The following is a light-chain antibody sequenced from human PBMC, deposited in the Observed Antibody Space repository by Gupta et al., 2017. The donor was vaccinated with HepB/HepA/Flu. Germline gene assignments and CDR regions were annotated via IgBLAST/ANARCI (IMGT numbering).Light chain of an antibody. CDR1: SSNIGSHY. V-gene: IGLV1-47*01. Sequence: QSVLTQPPSASGTPGQRVTIPCSGSSSNIGSHYVYWYQQLPGTAPKLLIYKNNQRPSGVPDRFSGSKSGTSASLAISGLRSEDEADYYCAAWDHSLRTYVFGTGTYITVL. CDR2: KNN. J-gene: IGLJ1*01. CDR3: AAWDHSLRTYV.